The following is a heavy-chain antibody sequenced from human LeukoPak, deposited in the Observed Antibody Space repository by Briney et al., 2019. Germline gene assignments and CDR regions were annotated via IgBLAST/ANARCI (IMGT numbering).Heavy chain of an antibody. CDR3: ARTVSSAGWSDDAFDL. D-gene: IGHD6-19*01. CDR2: INWDGGST. CDR1: GFTFDDYG. Sequence: GSLRLSCAASGFTFDDYGMSWARQAPVKGLEWGSCINWDGGSTGYADSVKGRFTISRDNDKNFLYLQMNSLRAEDTALYYCARTVSSAGWSDDAFDLWGQGTMVTVSS. J-gene: IGHJ3*01. V-gene: IGHV3-20*04.